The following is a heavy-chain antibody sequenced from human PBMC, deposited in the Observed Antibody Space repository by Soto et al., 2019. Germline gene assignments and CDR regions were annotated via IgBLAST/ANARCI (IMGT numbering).Heavy chain of an antibody. D-gene: IGHD1-26*01. Sequence: PVGSLRLSCAASGFIFSSYAMSWVRRAPGKGLEWVSAFSGTTSSTYYAASVKGRFTISRDNSKNTLYLQMNSLKAEDTAVYYCAKGQKWELPFDYWGQGALVTVSS. CDR2: FSGTTSST. V-gene: IGHV3-23*01. J-gene: IGHJ4*02. CDR1: GFIFSSYA. CDR3: AKGQKWELPFDY.